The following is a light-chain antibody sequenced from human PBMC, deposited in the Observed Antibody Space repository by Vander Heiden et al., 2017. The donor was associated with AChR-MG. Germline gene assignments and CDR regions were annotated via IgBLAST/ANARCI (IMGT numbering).Light chain of an antibody. CDR3: CSYAGSYTLV. V-gene: IGLV2-11*01. Sequence: QSALTQPRSVSGSPGQSVTISCTGTSSDVGPYNYVSWYQQHPGKAPKLMIFDVNKRPSGVPDRFSGSKSGNTASLTISGLQAEDEADDYCCSYAGSYTLVFGGGTKLTVL. CDR2: DVN. J-gene: IGLJ2*01. CDR1: SSDVGPYNY.